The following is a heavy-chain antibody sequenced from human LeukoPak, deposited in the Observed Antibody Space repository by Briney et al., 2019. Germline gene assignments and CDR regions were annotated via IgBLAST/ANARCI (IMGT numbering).Heavy chain of an antibody. V-gene: IGHV4-30-2*01. D-gene: IGHD4-23*01. J-gene: IGHJ4*02. CDR2: IYHSGST. CDR3: ASAPPYGGKTFD. CDR1: GGSISSGGYY. Sequence: SQTLSLTCTVSGGSISSGGYYWSWIRQPPGKGLEWIGYIYHSGSTYYNPSLKSRVTISVDRSKNQFSLKLSSVTAADTAVYYCASAPPYGGKTFDWGQGTLVTVSS.